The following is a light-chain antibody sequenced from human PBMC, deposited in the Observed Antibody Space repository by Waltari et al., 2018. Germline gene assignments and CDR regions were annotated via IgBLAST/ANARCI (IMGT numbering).Light chain of an antibody. CDR3: SSYRSTISVV. CDR1: RSDIGDYNY. CDR2: DVT. J-gene: IGLJ2*01. Sequence: QSALTQPASVSGSPGQSITISCTGTRSDIGDYNYVSWYQPHPGKAPKLIIFDVTNRPSGVSVRFSGSKSGNTASLTISALQAEDEGDYYCSSYRSTISVVFGGGTKVTVL. V-gene: IGLV2-14*03.